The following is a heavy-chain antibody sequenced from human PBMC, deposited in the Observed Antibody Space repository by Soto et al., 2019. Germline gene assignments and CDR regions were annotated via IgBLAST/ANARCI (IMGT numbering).Heavy chain of an antibody. J-gene: IGHJ6*02. CDR1: GDTFSTYT. V-gene: IGHV1-69*13. CDR3: ASLMSSGYYYGMDV. D-gene: IGHD3-10*01. CDR2: IIPRSATS. Sequence: ASVKVSCKASGDTFSTYTITWMRQAPGQGLEWMGGIIPRSATSKYAQKFQGRVTITADESTSTAYMELSSLRSEDTAVYYCASLMSSGYYYGMDVWGQGTTVTVSS.